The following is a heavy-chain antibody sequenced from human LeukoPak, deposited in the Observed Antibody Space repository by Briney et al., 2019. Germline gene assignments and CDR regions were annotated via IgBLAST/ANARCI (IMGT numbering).Heavy chain of an antibody. D-gene: IGHD5-12*01. J-gene: IGHJ4*02. CDR3: AGLGYSAIPGGFDY. V-gene: IGHV4-4*02. CDR2: IYHSGST. Sequence: PSETLSLTCAVSGGSISSSNWWSWVRQPPGKGLEWIGEIYHSGSTNYNPPLKSRVTISVDKSKNQLSLKLSSVTAADTAVYYCAGLGYSAIPGGFDYWGQGTLVTVSS. CDR1: GGSISSSNW.